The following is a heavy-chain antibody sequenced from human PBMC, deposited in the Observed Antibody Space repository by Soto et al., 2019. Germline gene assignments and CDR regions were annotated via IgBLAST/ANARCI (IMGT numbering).Heavy chain of an antibody. J-gene: IGHJ4*02. V-gene: IGHV1-46*01. CDR2: VNPSGGHT. CDR1: GDTFTNYY. CDR3: ARGGHVVVVTAAFDY. D-gene: IGHD2-21*02. Sequence: QVQLMQSGAEVKKPGASVKVSCKASGDTFTNYYIHWVRLAPGQGLEWMGTVNPSGGHTTYSQNFLGRVTMTRDTSTSTLYMELTSLTSDDTAVYYCARGGHVVVVTAAFDYWGQGTLVTVSS.